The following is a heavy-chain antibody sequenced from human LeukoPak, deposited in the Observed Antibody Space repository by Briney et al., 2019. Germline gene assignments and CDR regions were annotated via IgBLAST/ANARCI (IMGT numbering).Heavy chain of an antibody. CDR1: GFTFSGYY. V-gene: IGHV3-11*04. CDR3: ARVPKPPATVTTHYYYYYYMDV. D-gene: IGHD4-11*01. Sequence: GGSLRLSCAASGFTFSGYYMSWIRQAPGKGLEWVSYISSSGSTIYYADSVKGRFTISRDNAKNSLYLQMNSLRAEDTAVYYCARVPKPPATVTTHYYYYYYMDVWGKGTTVTVSS. J-gene: IGHJ6*03. CDR2: ISSSGSTI.